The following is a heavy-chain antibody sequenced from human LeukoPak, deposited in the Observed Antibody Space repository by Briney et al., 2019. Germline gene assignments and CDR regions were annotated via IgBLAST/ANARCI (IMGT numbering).Heavy chain of an antibody. Sequence: GGSLRLSCAASGFTFIDYDMHWVRQVLGKGLEWVSAIGIRGDTHYSGSVKGRFTISRENAESSLYLQMNSLRAEDTAVYYCARGGIQVSGINEFDYWGQGTLVTVSS. D-gene: IGHD6-19*01. CDR1: GFTFIDYD. V-gene: IGHV3-13*01. CDR2: IGIRGDT. CDR3: ARGGIQVSGINEFDY. J-gene: IGHJ4*02.